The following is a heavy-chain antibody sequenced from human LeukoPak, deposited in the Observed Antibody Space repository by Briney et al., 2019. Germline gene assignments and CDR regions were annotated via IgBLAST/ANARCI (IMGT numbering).Heavy chain of an antibody. D-gene: IGHD3-10*02. CDR1: GFTFSDYY. V-gene: IGHV3-69-1*02. CDR2: ISSSS. CDR3: AELGITMIGGV. Sequence: PGGSLRLSCAASGFTFSDYYMNWVRQAPGKGLEWVSSISSSSIDSLKGRFTISRDNAKNSLYLQMNSLRAEDTAVYYCAELGITMIGGVWGKGTTVTISS. J-gene: IGHJ6*04.